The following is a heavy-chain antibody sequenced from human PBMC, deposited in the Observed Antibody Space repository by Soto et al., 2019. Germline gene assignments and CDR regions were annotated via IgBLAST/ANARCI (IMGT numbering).Heavy chain of an antibody. CDR2: IRSKAYGGTT. Sequence: AGGSLRLSCTASGFTFGDYAMSWFRQAPGKGLEWVGFIRSKAYGGTTEYAASVKGRFTISRDDSKSIAYLQMNSLKTEDTAVYYCTRDLYSSSWLVDFDYWGQGTLVTVSS. V-gene: IGHV3-49*03. J-gene: IGHJ4*02. D-gene: IGHD6-13*01. CDR1: GFTFGDYA. CDR3: TRDLYSSSWLVDFDY.